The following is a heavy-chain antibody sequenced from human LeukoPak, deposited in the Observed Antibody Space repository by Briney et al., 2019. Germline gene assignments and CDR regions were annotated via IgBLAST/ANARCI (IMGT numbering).Heavy chain of an antibody. J-gene: IGHJ4*02. Sequence: GRSLRLSCAASGFTFSRNAMSWVRQAPGKGLEWVSSLSGSGGDTYYADSVKGRFTISRDNSKNTVYLQMNSLRAEDTAVYYCAKDPYGTRYFDYWGQGTLVTVSS. CDR2: LSGSGGDT. D-gene: IGHD2-2*01. V-gene: IGHV3-23*01. CDR3: AKDPYGTRYFDY. CDR1: GFTFSRNA.